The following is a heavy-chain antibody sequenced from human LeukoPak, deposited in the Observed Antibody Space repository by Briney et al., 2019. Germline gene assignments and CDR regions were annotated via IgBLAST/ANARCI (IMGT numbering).Heavy chain of an antibody. D-gene: IGHD6-13*01. V-gene: IGHV1-18*01. CDR3: ARDRGIAEADSFDP. J-gene: IGHJ5*02. CDR1: CYTYTTDG. Sequence: ASLKFSCKASCYTYTTDGISLVRQAPGHGHESIGWIDTYSGKTNYAQKFQGRVTMTSDTSTSTAYMELRSLRSDDTAVYYCARDRGIAEADSFDPWGQGTLVTVSS. CDR2: IDTYSGKT.